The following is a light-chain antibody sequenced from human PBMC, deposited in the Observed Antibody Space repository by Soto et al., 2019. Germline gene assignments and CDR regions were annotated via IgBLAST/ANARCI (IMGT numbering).Light chain of an antibody. CDR3: QSYDSSLITYV. V-gene: IGLV1-40*01. J-gene: IGLJ1*01. CDR2: GNT. Sequence: QSVLTQPPSVSGAPGQRVTIPCTGSSSNIGAGYDVHWYQRLPGTAPKLLIYGNTNRPSGVPDRFSGSKSDTSASLAIAGLQAGDEADYYCQSYDSSLITYVFGTGTKVTVL. CDR1: SSNIGAGYD.